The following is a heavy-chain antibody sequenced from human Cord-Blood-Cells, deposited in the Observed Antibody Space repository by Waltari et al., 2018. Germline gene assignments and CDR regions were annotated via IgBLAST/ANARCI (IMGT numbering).Heavy chain of an antibody. CDR2: FDPEDGET. J-gene: IGHJ3*02. V-gene: IGHV1-24*01. CDR3: ATGGNDEEAFDI. Sequence: QVQLVPSGAEVKKPGASVKVACKVSGYTLTELSIHWVRQAPGKGLEWMGGFDPEDGETIYAQKFQGRVTMTEDTSTDTAYMELSSLRSEDTAVYYCATGGNDEEAFDIWGQGTMVTVSS. D-gene: IGHD1-1*01. CDR1: GYTLTELS.